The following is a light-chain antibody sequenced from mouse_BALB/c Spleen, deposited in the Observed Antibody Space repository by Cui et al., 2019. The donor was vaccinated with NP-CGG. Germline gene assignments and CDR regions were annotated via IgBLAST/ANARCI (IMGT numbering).Light chain of an antibody. CDR1: TGAVITGNY. CDR2: GTN. V-gene: IGLV1*01. Sequence: QAVVTQESELTSSPGETVTLTCRSSTGAVITGNYANWVQEKPDHLFTGLIGGTNNRVPGVPARFSGSLIGDKAALTITGAQTEDEAIYFCALWYSNHWVFGGGTKLTVL. CDR3: ALWYSNHWV. J-gene: IGLJ1*01.